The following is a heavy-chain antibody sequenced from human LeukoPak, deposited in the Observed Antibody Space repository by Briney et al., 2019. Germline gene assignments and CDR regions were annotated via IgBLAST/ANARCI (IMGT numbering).Heavy chain of an antibody. V-gene: IGHV1-69*05. CDR2: IIPLFGTP. D-gene: IGHD3-10*01. J-gene: IGHJ5*02. CDR1: GGTLDNFA. Sequence: ASVKLSCKTSGGTLDNFAISWVRQAPGHGLEWVGGIIPLFGTPDYPQKFQARVTVTTDESTGTAYMEMSSLRADDTALYYCARATYNDSKNRPRRLAFDLWGQGTLVTVSS. CDR3: ARATYNDSKNRPRRLAFDL.